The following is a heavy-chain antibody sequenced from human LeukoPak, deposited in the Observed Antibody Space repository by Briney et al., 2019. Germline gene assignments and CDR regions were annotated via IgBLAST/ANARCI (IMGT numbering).Heavy chain of an antibody. V-gene: IGHV3-74*01. CDR2: INTDGSST. Sequence: GGSLRLSCAASGFIFSSYWMHWVRQAPGKGLVWVSRINTDGSSTSYADSVKGRFTISRDNAKNTLYLQMNSLRAEDTAVYYCARGGSGSLEPPFDYWGQGTLVTVSS. J-gene: IGHJ4*02. D-gene: IGHD1-26*01. CDR3: ARGGSGSLEPPFDY. CDR1: GFIFSSYW.